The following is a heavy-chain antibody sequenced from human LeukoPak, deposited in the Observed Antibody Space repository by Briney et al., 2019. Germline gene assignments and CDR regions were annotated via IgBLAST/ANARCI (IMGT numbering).Heavy chain of an antibody. Sequence: ASVKVSCKVSGYTFTGYYMHWVRQAPGQGLEWMGWINPNSGGTNYAQKFQGRVTMTRDTSISTAYMELSRLRSDDTAVYYCARVAAGMGGSSYYYYGMDVWGQGTTVTVSS. CDR2: INPNSGGT. V-gene: IGHV1-2*02. J-gene: IGHJ6*02. D-gene: IGHD6-13*01. CDR3: ARVAAGMGGSSYYYYGMDV. CDR1: GYTFTGYY.